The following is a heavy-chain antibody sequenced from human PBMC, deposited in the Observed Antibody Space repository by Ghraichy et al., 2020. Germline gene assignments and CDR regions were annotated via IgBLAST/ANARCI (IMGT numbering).Heavy chain of an antibody. D-gene: IGHD5-12*01. J-gene: IGHJ2*01. CDR1: GGSISTNY. Sequence: SETLSLTCTVSGGSISTNYWSWIRQPPGKGLEWIGYMYISGSTNYNPSLKSRVTISVDPSKNQFPLKLSSVTAADTAVYYCARHGLIVATTPYWYFDLWGRGTLVTVSS. CDR3: ARHGLIVATTPYWYFDL. V-gene: IGHV4-4*09. CDR2: MYISGST.